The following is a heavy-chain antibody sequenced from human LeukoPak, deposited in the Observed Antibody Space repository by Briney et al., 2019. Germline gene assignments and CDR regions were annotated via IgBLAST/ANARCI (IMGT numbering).Heavy chain of an antibody. J-gene: IGHJ4*02. CDR3: AGVHKFNPYGFDD. Sequence: PSETLRLTCTASGFSVSNNYMSWVRQPAGKGLEWIGHIFTSGSTNYNPSLKSRVTMSVDTSKNQFNLKLSSVTAADTALYYCAGVHKFNPYGFDDWGQGSLVTVSS. V-gene: IGHV4-4*07. CDR2: IFTSGST. CDR1: GFSVSNNY. D-gene: IGHD1-14*01.